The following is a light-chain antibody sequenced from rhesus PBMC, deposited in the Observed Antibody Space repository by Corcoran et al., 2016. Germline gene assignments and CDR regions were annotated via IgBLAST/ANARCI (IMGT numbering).Light chain of an antibody. CDR2: GAS. J-gene: IGKJ3*01. V-gene: IGKV3-17*02. CDR3: PQESNWTFT. CDR1: QSVSSR. Sequence: EIVMTQSPATLSLSPGERATLSCRASQSVSSRLAWYQQNPGQAPRFFFFGASSRVTGIPDRFSGSGSGKEFTLTISSLEPEDVAVYFCPQESNWTFTFGPGTKLGIK.